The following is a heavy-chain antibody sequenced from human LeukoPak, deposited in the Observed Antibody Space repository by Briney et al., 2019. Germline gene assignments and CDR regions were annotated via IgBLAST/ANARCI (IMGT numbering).Heavy chain of an antibody. CDR2: ISSSSSYT. CDR3: ARGGYDSSGYYYDFDY. CDR1: GFTFSDYY. D-gene: IGHD3-22*01. Sequence: GGSLRLSCAASGFTFSDYYMSWIRQAPGKGLEWVSYISSSSSYTNYADSVKGRFTISRDDAKNSLYLQMNSLRAEDTAVYYCARGGYDSSGYYYDFDYWGQGTLVTVSS. J-gene: IGHJ4*02. V-gene: IGHV3-11*06.